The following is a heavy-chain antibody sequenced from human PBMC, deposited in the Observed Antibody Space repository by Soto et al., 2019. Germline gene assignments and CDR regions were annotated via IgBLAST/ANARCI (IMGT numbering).Heavy chain of an antibody. CDR2: IDNDGSFT. Sequence: PGGSLRLSCTTSGFTFSSYWMHWVRQTPGKGLVWVSHIDNDGSFTTYADSVKGRFTISRDNAKNMLYLQMNSLTVEDTAIYYCVKDYAHSTLGLWGQGTLVTVSS. J-gene: IGHJ4*02. D-gene: IGHD3-3*02. V-gene: IGHV3-74*01. CDR1: GFTFSSYW. CDR3: VKDYAHSTLGL.